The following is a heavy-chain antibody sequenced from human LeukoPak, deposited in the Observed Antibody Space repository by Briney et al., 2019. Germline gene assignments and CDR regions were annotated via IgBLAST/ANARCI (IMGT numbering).Heavy chain of an antibody. CDR3: ARGGILRYYYMDV. CDR1: GGSISNKY. D-gene: IGHD1-26*01. J-gene: IGHJ6*03. Sequence: MSSETPSLTCIVSGGSISNKYWSWIRQPPGKGLEWIGYIYYSGSTNYNPSLKSRVTILVDTSKNQFSLKLSSVTAADTAVYYCARGGILRYYYMDVWGKGTTVTVSS. V-gene: IGHV4-59*01. CDR2: IYYSGST.